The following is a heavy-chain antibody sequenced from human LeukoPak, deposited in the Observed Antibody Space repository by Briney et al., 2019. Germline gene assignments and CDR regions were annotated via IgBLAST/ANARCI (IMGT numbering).Heavy chain of an antibody. CDR1: GYTLTELS. D-gene: IGHD3-22*01. CDR3: ATEYYYDSSGYLNYYYGMDV. CDR2: FDPEDGET. V-gene: IGHV1-24*01. J-gene: IGHJ6*02. Sequence: ASVKVSCKVSGYTLTELSMHWVRQAPGKGLEWMGGFDPEDGETIYAQKFQGRVTMTEDTSTDTAYMELSSLRSEDTAVYYRATEYYYDSSGYLNYYYGMDVWGQGTTVTVSS.